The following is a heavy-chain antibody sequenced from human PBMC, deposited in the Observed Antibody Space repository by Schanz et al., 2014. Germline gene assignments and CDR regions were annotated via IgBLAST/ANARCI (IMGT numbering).Heavy chain of an antibody. J-gene: IGHJ4*02. CDR1: GYTFTSYG. CDR2: INVGNGNM. V-gene: IGHV1-18*01. CDR3: ATGPSGSLDY. Sequence: QVQLVQSGAEVKKPGASVKVSCKASGYTFTSYGISWVRQAPGQGLEWMGWINVGNGNMKYSQKFQGRVTITRDTSASTAYMELTSLTSEDTAVYYCATGPSGSLDYWGQGTLVTVSS. D-gene: IGHD3-10*01.